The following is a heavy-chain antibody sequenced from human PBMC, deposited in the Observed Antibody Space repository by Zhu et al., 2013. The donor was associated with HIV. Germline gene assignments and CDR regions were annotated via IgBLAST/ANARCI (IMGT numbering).Heavy chain of an antibody. CDR1: GYTFTSYY. J-gene: IGHJ4*02. V-gene: IGHV1-2*02. CDR2: INPTSGGT. Sequence: QVQLVQSGAEVKKPGASVKVSCKASGYTFTSYYMHWVRQAPGQGLEWMGWINPTSGGTNYPQKFQGRVTMTRDTSISTAYMELSRLKSDDTAVYYCARLQLWSYYFDYWGQGTLVTVSS. D-gene: IGHD5-18*01. CDR3: ARLQLWSYYFDY.